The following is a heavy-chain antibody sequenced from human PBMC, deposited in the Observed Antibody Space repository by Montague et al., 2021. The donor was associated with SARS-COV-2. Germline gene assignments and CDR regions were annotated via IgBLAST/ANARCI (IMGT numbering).Heavy chain of an antibody. CDR2: IYYSGST. J-gene: IGHJ6*02. CDR1: GGSISSSSYY. D-gene: IGHD3-10*01. Sequence: SETLSLTCTVSGGSISSSSYYWGWMRQPPGKGLEWIGSIYYSGSTYYNPSIKSRVTISVDTSKNKLSLKLSSVTDADTDVYYCARGLAGYYGSGSYGGMDVWGQGTTVTVSS. CDR3: ARGLAGYYGSGSYGGMDV. V-gene: IGHV4-39*07.